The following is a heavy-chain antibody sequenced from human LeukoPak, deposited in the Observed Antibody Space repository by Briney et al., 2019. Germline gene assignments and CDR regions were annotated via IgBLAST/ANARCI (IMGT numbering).Heavy chain of an antibody. CDR2: IYHSGST. J-gene: IGHJ4*02. V-gene: IGHV4-30-2*01. Sequence: SETLSLTRAVSGGSISSGGYSWSWIRQPPGKGLEWIGYIYHSGSTYYNPSLKRRVTISVDRSKNQFSLKLSSVTAADTAVYYCARSTSTSAGRYYYDSSGYLPLDYWGQGTLVTVSS. CDR1: GGSISSGGYS. CDR3: ARSTSTSAGRYYYDSSGYLPLDY. D-gene: IGHD3-22*01.